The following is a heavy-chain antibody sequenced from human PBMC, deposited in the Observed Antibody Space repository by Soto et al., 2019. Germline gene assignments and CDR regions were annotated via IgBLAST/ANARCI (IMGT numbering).Heavy chain of an antibody. D-gene: IGHD6-19*01. CDR2: IYSGGST. CDR1: GLTVSSNY. V-gene: IGHV3-66*04. J-gene: IGHJ6*02. CDR3: ARPYYSGWPYYGMDV. Sequence: GGSLRLSCVVSGLTVSSNYMSWVRQAPGKGLEWVSVIYSGGSTYYADSVKGRFTISRDNSKSTVYLQMNSLRAEDTAVHYCARPYYSGWPYYGMDVWGQGTTVTVSS.